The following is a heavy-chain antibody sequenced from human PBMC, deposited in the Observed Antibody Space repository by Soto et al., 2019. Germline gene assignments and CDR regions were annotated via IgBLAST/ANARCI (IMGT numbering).Heavy chain of an antibody. Sequence: QLQLQESGPGLVKPSETLSLTCSVSGGSINNSSHYWAWIRQPTGKGLEWIGAIYYGGTTYYNPSIKSRVTMSVATSKNHFSLNLKSVTAADTATYYCARGYCSATSCTAPGYWGQGTLVSVYS. CDR1: GGSINNSSHY. D-gene: IGHD2-2*01. J-gene: IGHJ4*02. CDR2: IYYGGTT. V-gene: IGHV4-39*02. CDR3: ARGYCSATSCTAPGY.